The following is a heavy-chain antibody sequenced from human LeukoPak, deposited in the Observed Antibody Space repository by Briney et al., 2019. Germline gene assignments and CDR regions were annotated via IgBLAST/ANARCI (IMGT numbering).Heavy chain of an antibody. J-gene: IGHJ4*02. CDR2: ISSSSSYI. D-gene: IGHD3-10*01. CDR1: GFTFSSYS. V-gene: IGHV3-21*01. CDR3: ARDYYGSGSLFDY. Sequence: GGSLRLSCAASGFTFSSYSMNWVRQAPGKGLEWVSSISSSSSYIYYADSVKGRFTISRDNAKNSLYLQMNSLRAEDTAVYYCARDYYGSGSLFDYWDQGTLVTVSS.